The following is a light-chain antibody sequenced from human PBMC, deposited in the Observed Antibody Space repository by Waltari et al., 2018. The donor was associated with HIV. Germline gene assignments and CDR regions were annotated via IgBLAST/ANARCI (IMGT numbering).Light chain of an antibody. CDR2: GGTGGVGG. J-gene: IGLJ2*01. Sequence: QPVLTQPPSASASLGASVPLTCPLSSGYSDTQLDCYQERAGEGPRFAMRGGTGGVGGHRGEGTPDRFAVLGSGLNRSLIIKNSQKEDESDYPCGTDHGSARNFVYRFGGGTKLTVL. CDR1: SGYSDTQ. V-gene: IGLV9-49*01. CDR3: GTDHGSARNFVYR.